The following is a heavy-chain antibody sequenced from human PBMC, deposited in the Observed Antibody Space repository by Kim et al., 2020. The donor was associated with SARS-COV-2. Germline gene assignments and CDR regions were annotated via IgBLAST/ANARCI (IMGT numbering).Heavy chain of an antibody. J-gene: IGHJ4*02. D-gene: IGHD6-19*01. CDR2: ITDSGSST. CDR1: GFTFRNYA. Sequence: GGSLRLSCTGSGFTFRNYAMNWVRQAPGKGLEWVSGITDSGSSTYYADSVKGRFTISRDNSKSTVYLQMNSLRAEDTAIYYCAKRGQVAGLYYFDYWGQGTLVTVSS. CDR3: AKRGQVAGLYYFDY. V-gene: IGHV3-23*01.